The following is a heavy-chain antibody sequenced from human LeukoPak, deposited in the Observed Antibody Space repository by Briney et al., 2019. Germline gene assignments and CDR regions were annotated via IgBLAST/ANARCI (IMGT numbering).Heavy chain of an antibody. CDR1: GGSISSYY. CDR2: IYYSGST. V-gene: IGHV4-59*08. D-gene: IGHD4-23*01. CDR3: ARQELRWSLDY. J-gene: IGHJ4*02. Sequence: SETLSLTCTVSGGSISSYYWSWIRQPLGKGLEWIGYIYYSGSTNYNPSLKSRVTISVDTSKNQFSLKLSSVTAADTAVYYCARQELRWSLDYWGQGTLVTVSS.